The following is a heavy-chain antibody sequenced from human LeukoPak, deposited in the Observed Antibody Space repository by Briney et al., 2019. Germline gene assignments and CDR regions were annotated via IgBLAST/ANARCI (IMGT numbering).Heavy chain of an antibody. J-gene: IGHJ4*02. D-gene: IGHD1-7*01. CDR3: ARDRDWNSGFDY. CDR2: IYHSGST. CDR1: GGSISSSNW. V-gene: IGHV4-4*02. Sequence: SETLSLTCAVSGGSISSSNWWSWVRQPPGKGLEWIGEIYHSGSTNYNPSLKSRATISVDKSKNQFSLKLSSVTAADTAVYYCARDRDWNSGFDYWGQGTLVTVSS.